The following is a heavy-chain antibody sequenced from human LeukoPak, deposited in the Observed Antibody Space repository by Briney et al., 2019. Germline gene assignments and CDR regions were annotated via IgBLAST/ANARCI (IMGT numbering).Heavy chain of an antibody. CDR2: IYPGDPDT. CDR1: GYSFTSYW. D-gene: IGHD3-22*01. J-gene: IGHJ4*02. V-gene: IGHV5-51*01. CDR3: ARPRSSGYYPYYFDY. Sequence: GESLKISCKGSGYSFTSYWIGWVRQMPGKGLEWMGIIYPGDPDTRYSPSFQGQVTISADKSISTAYLQWSSLKASDTAMYYCARPRSSGYYPYYFDYWGQGTLVTVSS.